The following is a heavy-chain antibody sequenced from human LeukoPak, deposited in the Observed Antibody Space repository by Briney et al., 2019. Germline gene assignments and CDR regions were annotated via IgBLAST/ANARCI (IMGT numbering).Heavy chain of an antibody. CDR2: IYHSGST. CDR3: ARDVNDFWSGSRYGVWFDP. D-gene: IGHD3-3*01. J-gene: IGHJ5*02. CDR1: GYSISSGYY. V-gene: IGHV4-38-2*02. Sequence: SETLSLTCTVSGYSISSGYYWGWIRQPPGKGLEWIGSIYHSGSTYYNPSLKSRVTISVDTSKNQFSLKLSSVTAADTAVYYCARDVNDFWSGSRYGVWFDPWGQGTLVTVSS.